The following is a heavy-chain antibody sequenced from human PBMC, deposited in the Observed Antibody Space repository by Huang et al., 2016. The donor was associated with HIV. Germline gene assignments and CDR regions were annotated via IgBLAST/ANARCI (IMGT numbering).Heavy chain of an antibody. CDR3: ARHMDCSSSSCLAGGHERGPFDM. D-gene: IGHD2-2*01. CDR2: IYYSGIT. J-gene: IGHJ3*02. Sequence: QLQLQESGPGLVKPSETLSLTCSVSGGSISSSSYYWGWIRQPPGQGLEWIGSIYYSGITFYNPSLKSRVTISVDTSKNQFSLRLSSVTAADTSVYYCARHMDCSSSSCLAGGHERGPFDMWGQGTMVTVSS. CDR1: GGSISSSSYY. V-gene: IGHV4-39*01.